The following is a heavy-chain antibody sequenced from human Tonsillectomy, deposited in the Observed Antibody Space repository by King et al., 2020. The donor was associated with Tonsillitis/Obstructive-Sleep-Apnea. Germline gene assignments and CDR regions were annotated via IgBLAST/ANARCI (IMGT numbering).Heavy chain of an antibody. J-gene: IGHJ4*02. CDR2: IKAKPDGGTT. D-gene: IGHD3-22*01. V-gene: IGHV3-15*01. Sequence: VQLVESGGGLVKPGGSLRLSCAPSGFTFTEAWMSWVRQAPGKGLEWVGRIKAKPDGGTTDYAAPVKGRFTISRDDSENTLYLQLNSLKMDDTAVYYCTTHPEDYDTSGYYGGYYFDYWGQGTLVTVSS. CDR1: GFTFTEAW. CDR3: TTHPEDYDTSGYYGGYYFDY.